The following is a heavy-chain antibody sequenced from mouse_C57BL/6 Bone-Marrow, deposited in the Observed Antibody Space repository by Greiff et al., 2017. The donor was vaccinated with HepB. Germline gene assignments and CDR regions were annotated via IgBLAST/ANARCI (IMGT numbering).Heavy chain of an antibody. J-gene: IGHJ3*01. Sequence: EVQGVESGGDLVKPGGSLKLSCAASGFTFSSYGMSWVRQTPDKRLEWVATISSGGSYTYYPDSVKGRYTISRDNAENTLYLQMSSLKSEDTAMYYCAGQRIPLDVSQAWFAYWGQGTLVTVSA. D-gene: IGHD3-2*02. CDR3: AGQRIPLDVSQAWFAY. CDR1: GFTFSSYG. CDR2: ISSGGSYT. V-gene: IGHV5-6*01.